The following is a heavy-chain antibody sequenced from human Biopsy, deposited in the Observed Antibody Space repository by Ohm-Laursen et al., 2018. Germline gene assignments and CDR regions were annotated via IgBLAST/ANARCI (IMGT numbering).Heavy chain of an antibody. J-gene: IGHJ4*01. Sequence: TQTLTLTCSFSGFSLSSTGMRISWVRQPPGKALECLGRIDWDDDKFYSPSLETRLSLSKDTTTNQVVLTLTDMDPEDTATYYCDRTRAHNFGALEFWGQGILVTVSS. CDR2: IDWDDDK. CDR1: GFSLSSTGMR. D-gene: IGHD1-1*01. V-gene: IGHV2-70*04. CDR3: DRTRAHNFGALEF.